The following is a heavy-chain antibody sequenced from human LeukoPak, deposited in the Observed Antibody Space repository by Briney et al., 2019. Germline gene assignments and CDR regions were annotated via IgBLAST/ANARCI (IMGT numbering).Heavy chain of an antibody. D-gene: IGHD2-2*01. CDR3: AKENVAAALPDNWFDP. CDR1: GFTFSRFP. Sequence: PGGSLRLSCAASGFTFSRFPMHWVRQAPGKGLEYVSAISSDGGATYYANSVKGRFTISRDNSKNTLYLQMGSLRAEDTAVYYCAKENVAAALPDNWFDPWGQGTLVTVSS. J-gene: IGHJ5*02. V-gene: IGHV3-64*01. CDR2: ISSDGGAT.